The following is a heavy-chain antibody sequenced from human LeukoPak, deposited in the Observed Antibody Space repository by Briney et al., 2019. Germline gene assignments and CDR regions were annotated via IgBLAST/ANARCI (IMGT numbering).Heavy chain of an antibody. J-gene: IGHJ4*02. D-gene: IGHD2-2*01. Sequence: GGSLRLSCAASGFTFSSYAMHWVRQAPGKGLEWVAVISYDGSNKDYADSVQGRVTISRDNSKNTLYLQMNSLRTEDTAMYYCASSRYGYRSSISCYVLSYWGQGTLVTVSS. CDR2: ISYDGSNK. CDR3: ASSRYGYRSSISCYVLSY. CDR1: GFTFSSYA. V-gene: IGHV3-30*04.